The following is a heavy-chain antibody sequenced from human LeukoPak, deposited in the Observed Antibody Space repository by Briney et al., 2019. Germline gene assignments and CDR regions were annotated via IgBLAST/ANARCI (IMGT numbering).Heavy chain of an antibody. CDR3: ARQKGLSPNWFDP. CDR1: GGSISSYY. J-gene: IGHJ5*02. D-gene: IGHD4/OR15-4a*01. CDR2: IYYSGST. V-gene: IGHV4-59*08. Sequence: SETLSLTCTVSGGSISSYYWSWIRQPPGKGLEWIGYIYYSGSTNYNPSLKSRVTISVDTSKNQFSLKLSSVTAADTAVYYCARQKGLSPNWFDPWGQGTLVNVSS.